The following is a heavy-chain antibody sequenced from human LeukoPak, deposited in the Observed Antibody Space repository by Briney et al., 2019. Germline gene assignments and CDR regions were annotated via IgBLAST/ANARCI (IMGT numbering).Heavy chain of an antibody. J-gene: IGHJ4*02. CDR3: AKGLGKATVTPLGY. D-gene: IGHD4-11*01. Sequence: GGSLRLSCAASGFTFNSYAVSWVRQAPGKGLEWVSAISGSGGSTYYADSVKGRFTISRDNSKNTLYLQMDSLRAEDTAVYYCAKGLGKATVTPLGYWGQGTLVTVSS. CDR2: ISGSGGST. CDR1: GFTFNSYA. V-gene: IGHV3-23*01.